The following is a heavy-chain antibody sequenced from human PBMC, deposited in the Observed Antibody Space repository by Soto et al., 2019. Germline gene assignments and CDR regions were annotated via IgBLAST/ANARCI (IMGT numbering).Heavy chain of an antibody. CDR1: GGSISSGGYY. J-gene: IGHJ6*02. CDR3: ARDLGPSGGSYGMDV. V-gene: IGHV4-31*03. Sequence: SETLSLTCTVSGGSISSGGYYWSWIRQRPGKGLEWIGYIYYSGSTYYNPSPKSRVTISVDTSKNQFSLKLSSVTAADTAVYYCARDLGPSGGSYGMDVWGQGTTVTVSS. D-gene: IGHD2-15*01. CDR2: IYYSGST.